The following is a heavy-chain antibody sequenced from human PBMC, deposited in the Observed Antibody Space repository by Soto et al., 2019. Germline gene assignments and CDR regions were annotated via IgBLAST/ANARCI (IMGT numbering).Heavy chain of an antibody. D-gene: IGHD2-2*01. Sequence: GGSLRLSCAASGFSFNKYGMHWVRQAPGKGLEWVAYVSSDGSNQYYADSVKGRFTISRDNSKSTLFLQLDGLRVDDTAVYYCAKDRVIQLLPIWPDPWGQGTLVTVSS. CDR2: VSSDGSNQ. J-gene: IGHJ5*02. CDR3: AKDRVIQLLPIWPDP. V-gene: IGHV3-30*18. CDR1: GFSFNKYG.